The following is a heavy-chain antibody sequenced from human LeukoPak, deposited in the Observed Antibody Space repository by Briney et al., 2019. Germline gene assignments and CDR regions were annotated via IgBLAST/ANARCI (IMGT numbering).Heavy chain of an antibody. D-gene: IGHD1-26*01. Sequence: QPGGSLRLSCAASGFTFSTYALGWFRQAPGKGLKWVSPISGSGGSTYHEDSVKGRFTISRDNSKNTLYLQMNSLRAEDTAVYYCAKDLQWGDYYYGMDVWGQGTTVTVSS. CDR3: AKDLQWGDYYYGMDV. CDR2: ISGSGGST. CDR1: GFTFSTYA. J-gene: IGHJ6*02. V-gene: IGHV3-23*01.